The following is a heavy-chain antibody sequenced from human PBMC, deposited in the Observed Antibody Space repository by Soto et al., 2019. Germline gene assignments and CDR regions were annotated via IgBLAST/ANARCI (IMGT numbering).Heavy chain of an antibody. Sequence: XESLTISRKGSGYSFTSYWIGLVRQMPGKGLEWMGIIYPGDSDTRYSPSFQGQVTISADKSISTAYLQWSSLKASDTAMYYCASSVLTGYPLAPSGGMDVWGQGTTVTVSS. D-gene: IGHD3-9*01. CDR3: ASSVLTGYPLAPSGGMDV. CDR2: IYPGDSDT. CDR1: GYSFTSYW. J-gene: IGHJ6*02. V-gene: IGHV5-51*01.